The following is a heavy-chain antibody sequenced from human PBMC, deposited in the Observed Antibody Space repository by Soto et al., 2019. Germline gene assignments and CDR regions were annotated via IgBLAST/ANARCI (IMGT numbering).Heavy chain of an antibody. D-gene: IGHD2-2*01. CDR2: IYSDGSIT. CDR3: ATDGSYAQHV. CDR1: GFTFSNSW. V-gene: IGHV3-74*01. J-gene: IGHJ6*02. Sequence: PGGSLRLSCTASGFTFSNSWMHWVRQAPGKGLVWVSHIYSDGSITAYAGSVKGRFTISRDNAKNTLYLQMNSLRVEDTAVYYCATDGSYAQHVWGQGTTVTVSS.